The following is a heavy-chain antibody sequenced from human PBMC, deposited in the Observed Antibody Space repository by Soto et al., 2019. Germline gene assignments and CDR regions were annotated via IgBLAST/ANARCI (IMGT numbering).Heavy chain of an antibody. CDR3: AHRDSGYDSSVLTHFDY. CDR1: GFSLSTSGVG. CDR2: IYWDDDK. Sequence: SGPTLVKPTQTLTLTCTFSGFSLSTSGVGVGWIRQPPGKALEWLALIYWDDDKRYSPSLKGRLTITKDTSKNQVVLTMTNMDPVDTATYYCAHRDSGYDSSVLTHFDYWGQGTLVTVSS. V-gene: IGHV2-5*02. D-gene: IGHD5-12*01. J-gene: IGHJ4*02.